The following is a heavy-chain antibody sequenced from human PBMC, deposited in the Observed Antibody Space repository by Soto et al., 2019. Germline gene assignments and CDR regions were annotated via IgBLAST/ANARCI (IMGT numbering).Heavy chain of an antibody. CDR2: TDKSGSTI. Sequence: LRLSCAASGFAFSRYEMNWVRQAPGKGLEWLSYTDKSGSTIYYADSLKGRFTISRGNAKNSLYLQMNGLRAEDTAIYYCATERSGIDYWGQGTLVTVSS. V-gene: IGHV3-48*03. CDR1: GFAFSRYE. D-gene: IGHD3-3*01. CDR3: ATERSGIDY. J-gene: IGHJ4*02.